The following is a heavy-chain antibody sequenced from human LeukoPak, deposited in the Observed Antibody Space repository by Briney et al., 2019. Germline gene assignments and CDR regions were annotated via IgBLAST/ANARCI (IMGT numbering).Heavy chain of an antibody. V-gene: IGHV1-46*01. CDR3: AREQGSTGFFEY. Sequence: ASVKVSCKASGNIFTSSYTHWVRQAPGQGLEWMGVINPSDGTRNYAQKFQGRVTMTRDMSTSTVYMDLSSLRSEDTAVYYCAREQGSTGFFEYWGQGTLVTVSS. CDR2: INPSDGTR. J-gene: IGHJ4*02. CDR1: GNIFTSSY. D-gene: IGHD2-2*01.